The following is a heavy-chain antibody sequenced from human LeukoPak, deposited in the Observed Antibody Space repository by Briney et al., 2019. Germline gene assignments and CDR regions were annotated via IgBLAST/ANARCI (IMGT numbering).Heavy chain of an antibody. V-gene: IGHV3-7*04. Sequence: QPGGSLRLSCAASGVMFPSYWMTWVRQAPGKGLEWVANMKQDGSEKYYVDSVKGRFTISRDNAKNSVYLQMNSLRAEDTAVYYCARRHHFAFLDSWGQGTLVTVSS. CDR3: ARRHHFAFLDS. J-gene: IGHJ4*02. CDR2: MKQDGSEK. CDR1: GVMFPSYW.